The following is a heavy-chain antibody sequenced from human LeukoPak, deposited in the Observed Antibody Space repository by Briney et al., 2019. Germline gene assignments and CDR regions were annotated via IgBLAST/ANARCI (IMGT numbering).Heavy chain of an antibody. CDR3: ARAGSGSFYYFDY. D-gene: IGHD3-22*01. CDR1: GGPISGNY. CDR2: ISNSGST. J-gene: IGHJ4*02. V-gene: IGHV4-4*07. Sequence: SETLSLTCTVSGGPISGNYWSWIRQPAGKGLEWIGRISNSGSTNYNPPLKGRVTMSVDTAKNQFSLKLSSVTAADTAVYYCARAGSGSFYYFDYWGQGTLVTVSS.